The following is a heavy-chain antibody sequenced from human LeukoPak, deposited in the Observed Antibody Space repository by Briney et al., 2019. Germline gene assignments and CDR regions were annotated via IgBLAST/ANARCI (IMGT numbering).Heavy chain of an antibody. V-gene: IGHV4-34*01. J-gene: IGHJ6*03. CDR1: GGSISGYY. D-gene: IGHD6-19*01. CDR2: INHSGST. CDR3: AGNSGWYYYYYYYMDV. Sequence: SETLSLTCTVSGGSISGYYWSWIRQPPGKGLEWIGEINHSGSTNYNPSLKSRVTISVDTSKNQFSLKLSSVTAADTAVYYCAGNSGWYYYYYYYMDVWGKGTTVTVSS.